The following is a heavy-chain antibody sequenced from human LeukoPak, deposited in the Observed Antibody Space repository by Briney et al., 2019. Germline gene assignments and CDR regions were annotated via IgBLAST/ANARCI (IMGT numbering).Heavy chain of an antibody. CDR1: GFSFSSYS. J-gene: IGHJ5*02. Sequence: PGGSLRLSCAASGFSFSSYSMNWVRQAPGKGLEWVSYISSRSRDIYYADSVKGRLTISRDNSQNSLYLQMNSLRAEDTAVYYCARAGPPAFDPWGQGTLVTVSS. CDR2: ISSRSRDI. V-gene: IGHV3-48*01. CDR3: ARAGPPAFDP.